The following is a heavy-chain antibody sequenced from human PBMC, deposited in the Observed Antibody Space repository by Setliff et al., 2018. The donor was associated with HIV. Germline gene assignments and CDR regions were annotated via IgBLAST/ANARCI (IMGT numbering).Heavy chain of an antibody. CDR1: GYSITSGYY. V-gene: IGHV4-38-2*02. CDR2: IHHSGST. Sequence: PSGTLSLTCTVSGYSITSGYYWGWIRQPPGKGLEWIGSIHHSGSTYYNPSLKSRVIISVDTSKNEVSLKVSSVTAADTAVYYCARHNVITYGGLLFDYYYYGMDVWGPGTTVTVSS. D-gene: IGHD3-16*01. CDR3: ARHNVITYGGLLFDYYYYGMDV. J-gene: IGHJ6*02.